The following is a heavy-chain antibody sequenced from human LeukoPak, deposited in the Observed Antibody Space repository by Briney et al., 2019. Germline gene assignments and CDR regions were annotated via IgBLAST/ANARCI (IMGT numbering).Heavy chain of an antibody. V-gene: IGHV4-31*03. CDR2: IYYSGST. J-gene: IGHJ3*02. D-gene: IGHD3-22*01. Sequence: PSETLSLTCTVSGGSISSGGYYWSWIRQHRGKGLEWIGYIYYSGSTYYNPSLKSRVTISVDTSKNQFSQKLSSVTAADTAVYYCARVDYYDSSGQPMAAFDIWGQGTMVTVSS. CDR3: ARVDYYDSSGQPMAAFDI. CDR1: GGSISSGGYY.